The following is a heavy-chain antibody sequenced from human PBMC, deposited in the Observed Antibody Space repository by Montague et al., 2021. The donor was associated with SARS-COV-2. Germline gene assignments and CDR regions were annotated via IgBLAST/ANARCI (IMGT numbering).Heavy chain of an antibody. CDR3: ATYRQGGSGRGY. Sequence: SETLSLTCTVSGGSISSYYWTWIRQPPGKGLESIGYIYHNGSTKYNPSLKSRVTISVDTSKNQFSLKLSSVSVADTAVYYCATYRQGGSGRGYWGQGILVTVSS. V-gene: IGHV4-59*01. J-gene: IGHJ4*02. CDR1: GGSISSYY. CDR2: IYHNGST. D-gene: IGHD3-10*01.